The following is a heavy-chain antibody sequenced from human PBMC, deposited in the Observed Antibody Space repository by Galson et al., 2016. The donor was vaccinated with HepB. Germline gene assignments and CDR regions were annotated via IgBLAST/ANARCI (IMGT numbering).Heavy chain of an antibody. D-gene: IGHD3-16*01. CDR3: ARALKGAGMIT. J-gene: IGHJ5*02. CDR1: GYNFITYY. CDR2: INPGGGFT. Sequence: SVKVSCKASGYNFITYYIHWVRQAPGQGLEWMGIINPGGGFTTYAQEFQDRVTMTRDTSTSTVYMDLSSLRSEDTAIYYCARALKGAGMITWGQGTLVAVSS. V-gene: IGHV1-46*01.